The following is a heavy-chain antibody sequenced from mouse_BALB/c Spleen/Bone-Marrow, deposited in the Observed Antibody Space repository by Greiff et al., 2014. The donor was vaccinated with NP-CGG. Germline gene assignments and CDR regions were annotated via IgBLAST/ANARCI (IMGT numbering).Heavy chain of an antibody. Sequence: VQLQQSGAELVRPGSSAKISCKASGYAFSLYWVNWVKQRPGQGLEWIGQIYPGDDDTDYNGKFKGKATLTADRSSSTAYMQLGSLTSEDSAVYFCARGGISIDYWGHGTTLTVSS. CDR3: ARGGISIDY. J-gene: IGHJ2*01. CDR2: IYPGDDDT. V-gene: IGHV1-80*01. CDR1: GYAFSLYW.